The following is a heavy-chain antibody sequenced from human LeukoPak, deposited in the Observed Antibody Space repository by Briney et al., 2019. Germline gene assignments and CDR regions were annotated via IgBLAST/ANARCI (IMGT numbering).Heavy chain of an antibody. Sequence: SETLSLTCTVSGGSISSSSYYWGWIRQPPGKGLEWIGSIYYSGSTYYNPSLKSRVTISVDTSKNQFSLKLSSVTAADTAVYYCARGYSSSWYGNDAFDIWGQGTMVTVSS. CDR2: IYYSGST. CDR3: ARGYSSSWYGNDAFDI. D-gene: IGHD6-13*01. CDR1: GGSISSSSYY. J-gene: IGHJ3*02. V-gene: IGHV4-39*07.